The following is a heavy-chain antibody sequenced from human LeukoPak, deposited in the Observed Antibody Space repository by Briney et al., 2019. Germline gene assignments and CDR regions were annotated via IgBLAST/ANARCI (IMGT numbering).Heavy chain of an antibody. Sequence: PGGSLRLSCAASGFKFGEHAMHWVRQVPGKGPEWVSGISWNGGAIGYADSVKGRFTISRDNANNSLYLQMDSLRTDDTALYFCAKDWGHKKYYYYYYMDVWGRGTAVIVSS. CDR3: AKDWGHKKYYYYYYMDV. D-gene: IGHD3-16*01. J-gene: IGHJ6*03. CDR2: ISWNGGAI. CDR1: GFKFGEHA. V-gene: IGHV3-9*01.